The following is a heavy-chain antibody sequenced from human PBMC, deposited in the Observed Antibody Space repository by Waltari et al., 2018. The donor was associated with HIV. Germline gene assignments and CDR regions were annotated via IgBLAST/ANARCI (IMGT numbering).Heavy chain of an antibody. V-gene: IGHV1-18*01. CDR3: ASGYTYGYEIFDY. J-gene: IGHJ4*02. D-gene: IGHD5-18*01. CDR2: ISAYNGKT. CDR1: GYTLNTYA. Sequence: QVQLVQSGGEVKKPGASVKVSGKPSGYTLNTYAISWVRQAPGRGLEWVGWISAYNGKTNYAQKFQGRVTMTTNTSTTTAYLELRSLRSDDTAVYYCASGYTYGYEIFDYWGQGTLVTVSS.